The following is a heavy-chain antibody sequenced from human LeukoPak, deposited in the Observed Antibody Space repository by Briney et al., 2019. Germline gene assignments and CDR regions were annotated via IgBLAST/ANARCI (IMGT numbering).Heavy chain of an antibody. Sequence: SETLSLTCIVSGGSISSYYWSWIRQPPGKGLEWIGYIYSSGSTNSNPSLKSRVTISVDTSKNQFSLKLSSVTAADTAVYYCARVRTTVSPWYFDLWGRGILSLSPQ. D-gene: IGHD4-17*01. CDR3: ARVRTTVSPWYFDL. V-gene: IGHV4-59*01. CDR1: GGSISSYY. CDR2: IYSSGST. J-gene: IGHJ2*01.